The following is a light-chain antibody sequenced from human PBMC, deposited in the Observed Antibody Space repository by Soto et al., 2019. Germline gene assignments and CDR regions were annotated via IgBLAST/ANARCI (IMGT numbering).Light chain of an antibody. J-gene: IGLJ3*02. CDR2: GNS. V-gene: IGLV1-40*01. CDR3: QSYDSSHWV. Sequence: QSVLTQPPSVSGAPGQRVTISCTGSSSNIGAGYDVHWYQQLPGTAPKLLIYGNSNRPSGDPDRFSGSKSGTSASLAITGLQAEDEADYYCQSYDSSHWVFGGGTKLTVL. CDR1: SSNIGAGYD.